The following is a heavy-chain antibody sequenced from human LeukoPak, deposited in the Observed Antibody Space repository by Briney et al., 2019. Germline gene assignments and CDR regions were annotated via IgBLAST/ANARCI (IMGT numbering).Heavy chain of an antibody. V-gene: IGHV3-21*01. CDR3: ARDPYYYGSGSPRGYYMDV. D-gene: IGHD3-10*01. CDR2: ISSSSTYI. Sequence: GGSLRLSCAASGFTFSSYSMNWVRQAPGKGLEWVSSISSSSTYIYYADSVKGRFTISRDNAKNSLYLQMNSLRTEDTAVYYCARDPYYYGSGSPRGYYMDVWGIVTTVTISS. CDR1: GFTFSSYS. J-gene: IGHJ6*03.